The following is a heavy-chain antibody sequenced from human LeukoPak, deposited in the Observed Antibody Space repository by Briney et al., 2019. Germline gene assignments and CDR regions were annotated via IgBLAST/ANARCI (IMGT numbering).Heavy chain of an antibody. V-gene: IGHV6-1*01. J-gene: IGHJ4*02. CDR3: TRGAGYFDD. Sequence: SQTLSLTCAISGDSVSSNNAAWNWIRQSPSRGLEWLGRTYYRSKWFYDYAVSVKSRITINPDTSKNQFSLHLNSVTPDDTAVYYCTRGAGYFDDWGQGTLVTVSS. D-gene: IGHD6-13*01. CDR1: GDSVSSNNAA. CDR2: TYYRSKWFY.